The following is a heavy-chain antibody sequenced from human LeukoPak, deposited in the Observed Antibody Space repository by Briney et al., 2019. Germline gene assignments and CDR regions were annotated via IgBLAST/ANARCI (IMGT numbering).Heavy chain of an antibody. Sequence: GGSLRLSCAASGFTFSSYSMNWVRQAPGKGPEWISYISSSSSPLYYADSVKGRFTISRDNAKNSLYLQMNSLRAEDTALYYCARDDGYAFDIWGQGTMVTVSS. CDR2: ISSSSSPL. CDR1: GFTFSSYS. D-gene: IGHD5-24*01. V-gene: IGHV3-48*01. J-gene: IGHJ3*02. CDR3: ARDDGYAFDI.